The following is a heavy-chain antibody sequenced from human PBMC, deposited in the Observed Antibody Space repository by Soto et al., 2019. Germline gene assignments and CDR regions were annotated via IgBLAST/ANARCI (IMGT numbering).Heavy chain of an antibody. J-gene: IGHJ4*02. CDR3: AKRSSSSTFDY. V-gene: IGHV3-23*01. Sequence: EVQLLASGGGLVQPGESLRLSCAASGFTFSSYAMSWVRQAPGKGLEWVSVISGSDDRTYYADSVKGRFTIFRDNSNNTLYLQMNSLRAEDTAVYYCAKRSSSSTFDYWGQGTLVTVSS. CDR1: GFTFSSYA. CDR2: ISGSDDRT. D-gene: IGHD6-6*01.